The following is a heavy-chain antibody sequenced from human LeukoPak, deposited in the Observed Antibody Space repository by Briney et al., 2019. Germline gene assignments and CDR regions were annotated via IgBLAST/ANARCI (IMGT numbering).Heavy chain of an antibody. CDR1: GFTFSSYA. CDR3: ARDDITMIVVVITGAFDI. Sequence: GGSLRLSCAASGFTFSSYAMHWVRQAPGKGLEWVAVISYDGSNKYYADSVKGRFTISRDNSKNTLYLQMNSLRAEDTAVYYCARDDITMIVVVITGAFDIWGQGTMVTVSS. J-gene: IGHJ3*02. D-gene: IGHD3-22*01. V-gene: IGHV3-30-3*01. CDR2: ISYDGSNK.